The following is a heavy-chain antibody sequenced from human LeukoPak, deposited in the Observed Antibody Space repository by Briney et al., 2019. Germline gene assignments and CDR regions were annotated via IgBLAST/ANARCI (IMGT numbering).Heavy chain of an antibody. CDR3: ARGARSGAFDI. D-gene: IGHD3-10*01. CDR1: GFTFSSYE. Sequence: GGALRLSCAASGFTFSSYEMNWVRQPPGKGLEWVSYISSSGSTIYYPDSVKGRFTNSRDNANNSLYLQMHSPRAEHTAVYYCARGARSGAFDIWGQGTMVTASS. CDR2: ISSSGSTI. J-gene: IGHJ3*02. V-gene: IGHV3-48*03.